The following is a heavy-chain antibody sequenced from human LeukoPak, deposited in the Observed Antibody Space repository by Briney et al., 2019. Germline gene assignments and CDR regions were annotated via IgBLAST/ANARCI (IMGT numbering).Heavy chain of an antibody. CDR3: ARFVGWGARRYYYYYMDV. D-gene: IGHD1-26*01. CDR1: GGSLSGYY. Sequence: PSETLSLTCAVSGGSLSGYYWTWIRQPPGKGLEWIGEINHSGSTNYNPSLKSRVTISVDTSRKQFFLRLSSVTAADTAMYYCARFVGWGARRYYYYYMDVWGKGTTVTISS. J-gene: IGHJ6*03. V-gene: IGHV4-34*01. CDR2: INHSGST.